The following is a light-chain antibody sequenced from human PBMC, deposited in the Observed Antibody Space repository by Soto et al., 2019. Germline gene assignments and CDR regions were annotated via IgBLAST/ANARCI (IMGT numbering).Light chain of an antibody. CDR3: QHYNNYWMT. Sequence: DIQMTQSPSTLSASVGDRVTITCRASQSISSWLAWYQQKPGMAPKLLIYDASTLESGVPSRFSGSGSGTESTLTSSRQHPDDFATYYCQHYNNYWMTFGQGTKVEIK. CDR2: DAS. CDR1: QSISSW. V-gene: IGKV1-5*01. J-gene: IGKJ1*01.